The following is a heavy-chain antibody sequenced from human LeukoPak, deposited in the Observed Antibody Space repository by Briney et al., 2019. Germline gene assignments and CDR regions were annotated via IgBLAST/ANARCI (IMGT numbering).Heavy chain of an antibody. J-gene: IGHJ4*02. D-gene: IGHD3-10*01. CDR2: IYYSGST. Sequence: SETLSLTCTVSGGSISSSSYYWGWIRQPPGKGLEWIGSIYYSGSTYYNPSLKSRVTISVDTSKSQFSLKLSSVTAADTAVYYCARKAGSGGRTFGKVIDYWGQGTLVTVSS. CDR3: ARKAGSGGRTFGKVIDY. V-gene: IGHV4-39*01. CDR1: GGSISSSSYY.